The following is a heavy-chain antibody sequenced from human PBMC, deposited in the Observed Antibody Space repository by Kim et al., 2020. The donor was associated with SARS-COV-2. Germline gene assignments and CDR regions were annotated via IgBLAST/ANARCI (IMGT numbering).Heavy chain of an antibody. J-gene: IGHJ4*02. V-gene: IGHV3-11*06. Sequence: YADPVKGRFTISIDNAKNSLYLQMNSLRAEDTAVYYCERLHYYDSSGYYIWGQGTLVPVSS. CDR3: ERLHYYDSSGYYI. D-gene: IGHD3-22*01.